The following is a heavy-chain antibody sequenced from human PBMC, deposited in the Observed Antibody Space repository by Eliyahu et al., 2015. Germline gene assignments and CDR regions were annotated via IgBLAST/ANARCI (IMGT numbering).Heavy chain of an antibody. CDR1: GGXFSSXA. CDR3: AGGDYYDSSGYPDY. V-gene: IGHV1-69*01. J-gene: IGHJ4*02. D-gene: IGHD3-22*01. CDR2: IIPIFGTA. Sequence: QVXLVQXGAEVXKPGSSVKVXCKASGGXFSSXAISWXRQAPGQGLEWRGGIIPIFGTANYAQKFQGRVTITADESTSTAYMELSSLRSEDTAVYYCAGGDYYDSSGYPDYWGQGTLVTVSS.